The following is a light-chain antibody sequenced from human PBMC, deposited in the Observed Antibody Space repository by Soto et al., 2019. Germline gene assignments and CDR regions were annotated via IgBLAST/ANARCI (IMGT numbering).Light chain of an antibody. V-gene: IGKV3-11*01. J-gene: IGKJ3*01. Sequence: EIVLTQSPATLSLSPGERATLSCRASQSVSSYLAWYQQKPGQAPRLLIYDASNRATGIPARFSGSGSGTDFTLTISSLELEDFAVYYCQQRSNWPPADTFGPGTKVDIK. CDR1: QSVSSY. CDR2: DAS. CDR3: QQRSNWPPADT.